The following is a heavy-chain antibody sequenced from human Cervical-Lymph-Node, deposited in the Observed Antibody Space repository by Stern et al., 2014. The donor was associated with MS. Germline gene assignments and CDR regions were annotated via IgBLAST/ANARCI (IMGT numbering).Heavy chain of an antibody. Sequence: EVHLVESGGNLVQPGGSLRLSCAASGFTFSSYAMSWVRQAPGQGLEWVSVISGSGGSTFYADSVKGGFTISRDNTKNTLFLQMNSLRAEDTAVYYCTKVCGSGPFDYWGQGTLVTVSS. J-gene: IGHJ4*02. CDR2: ISGSGGST. V-gene: IGHV3-23*04. CDR1: GFTFSSYA. D-gene: IGHD6-19*01. CDR3: TKVCGSGPFDY.